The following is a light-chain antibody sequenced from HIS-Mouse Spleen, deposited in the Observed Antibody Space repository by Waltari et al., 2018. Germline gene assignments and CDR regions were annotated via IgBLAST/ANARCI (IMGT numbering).Light chain of an antibody. CDR2: DDS. CDR3: QVWDSSSDHPWV. Sequence: SYVLTQPPSVSVAPGQTARITCGGNTIGSKSGHWYQPTPGQAHVLVVYDDSDRPSGIPERFSGSNSGNTATLTISRVEAGDEADYYCQVWDSSSDHPWVFGGGTKLTVL. V-gene: IGLV3-21*02. CDR1: TIGSKS. J-gene: IGLJ3*02.